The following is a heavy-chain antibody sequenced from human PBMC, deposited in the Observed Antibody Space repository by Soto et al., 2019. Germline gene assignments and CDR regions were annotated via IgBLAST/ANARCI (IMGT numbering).Heavy chain of an antibody. V-gene: IGHV3-33*01. D-gene: IGHD2-15*01. J-gene: IGHJ3*02. CDR3: ARDTYCSGGSCYPESAFDI. CDR2: IWYDGSNK. Sequence: GGSLRLSCAASGFTFSSYGMHGVRQAPGKGLEWVAVIWYDGSNKYYADSVKGRFTISRDNSKNTLYLQMNSLRAEDTAVYYCARDTYCSGGSCYPESAFDIWGQGTMVTVSS. CDR1: GFTFSSYG.